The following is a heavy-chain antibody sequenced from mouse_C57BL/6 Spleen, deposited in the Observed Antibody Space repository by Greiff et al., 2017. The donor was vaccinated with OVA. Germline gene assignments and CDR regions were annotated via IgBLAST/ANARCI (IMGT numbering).Heavy chain of an antibody. CDR3: ARVNYGYDLSFAY. CDR1: GFSLSTSGMG. Sequence: QVTLKVSGPGILQSSQTLSLTCSFSGFSLSTSGMGVSWLRQPSGKGLEWLAHIYWDDDKRYNPSLKSRLTISKDTSRNQVFLMITSVDTADTATYDCARVNYGYDLSFAYWGQGTLVTVSA. CDR2: IYWDDDK. J-gene: IGHJ3*01. V-gene: IGHV8-12*01. D-gene: IGHD2-2*01.